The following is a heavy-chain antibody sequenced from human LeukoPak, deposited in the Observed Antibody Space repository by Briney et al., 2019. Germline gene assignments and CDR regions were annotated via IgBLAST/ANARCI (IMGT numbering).Heavy chain of an antibody. Sequence: SETLSLTCGVSVYSISSGYYWGWIRQPPGKGLEWIGSIYQSGSTYYNPSLKSRVTISVDTSRNQFSLKLSSVTAADTAVYYCARHRGYCSSISCYGDNWFDPWGQGTLVTVSS. CDR2: IYQSGST. J-gene: IGHJ5*02. V-gene: IGHV4-38-2*01. D-gene: IGHD2-2*01. CDR3: ARHRGYCSSISCYGDNWFDP. CDR1: VYSISSGYY.